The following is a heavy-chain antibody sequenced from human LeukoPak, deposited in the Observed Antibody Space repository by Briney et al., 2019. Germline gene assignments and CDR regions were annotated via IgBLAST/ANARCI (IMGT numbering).Heavy chain of an antibody. V-gene: IGHV3-23*01. CDR2: ISGNGHA. D-gene: IGHD2-2*02. CDR3: AKASRRLCSSSSCYTLDS. J-gene: IGHJ4*02. Sequence: GGSLRLSCAASGFTLSSCAMNWVRPAPGKGLEWVSAISGNGHAYYADSVKGRFTISRDNSKNTLYLQMNSLRAEDTAVYYCAKASRRLCSSSSCYTLDSWGQGTLVTVFS. CDR1: GFTLSSCA.